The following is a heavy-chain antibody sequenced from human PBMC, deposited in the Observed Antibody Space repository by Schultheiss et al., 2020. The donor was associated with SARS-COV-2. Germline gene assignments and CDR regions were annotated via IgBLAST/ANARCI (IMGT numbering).Heavy chain of an antibody. V-gene: IGHV4-4*09. CDR1: GGSISSYY. J-gene: IGHJ4*02. Sequence: SETLSLTCTVSGGSISSYYWSWIRQPAGKGLEWIGYIYHSGSTYYNPSLKSRVTISVDTSKNQFSLKLSSVTAADTAVYYCASTAIAVAGTYFDYWGQGTLVTVSS. CDR3: ASTAIAVAGTYFDY. CDR2: IYHSGST. D-gene: IGHD6-19*01.